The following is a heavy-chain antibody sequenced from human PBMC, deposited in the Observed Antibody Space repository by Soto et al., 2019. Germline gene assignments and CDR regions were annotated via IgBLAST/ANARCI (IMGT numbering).Heavy chain of an antibody. Sequence: EVQLEESGGGLVQPGGSLRLSCAASGFTFSNFWMHWVRQAPGTGLEWVSRINKDGSSTSYADSVKGRFTISRDNAKNTLYLQMNSRRAEDTAVYYCARSRDSGWPYWGQGTLVTVSS. CDR1: GFTFSNFW. V-gene: IGHV3-74*01. D-gene: IGHD6-19*01. J-gene: IGHJ4*02. CDR2: INKDGSST. CDR3: ARSRDSGWPY.